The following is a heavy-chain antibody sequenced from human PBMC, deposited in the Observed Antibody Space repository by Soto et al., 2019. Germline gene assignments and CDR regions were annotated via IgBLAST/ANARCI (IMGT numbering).Heavy chain of an antibody. CDR2: ISNRGSTI. J-gene: IGHJ4*02. Sequence: QVQLVESGGGLVQPGGSLRLSCAASGFTFSDYYMSWIRQAPGKGLECVSYISNRGSTIYYADSVKGRFTISRDNAKNSLCLQMNSLRAEDTAVYYCARLGGLLWSGYYHIDYWGQGTLVTVSS. V-gene: IGHV3-11*01. D-gene: IGHD3-3*01. CDR1: GFTFSDYY. CDR3: ARLGGLLWSGYYHIDY.